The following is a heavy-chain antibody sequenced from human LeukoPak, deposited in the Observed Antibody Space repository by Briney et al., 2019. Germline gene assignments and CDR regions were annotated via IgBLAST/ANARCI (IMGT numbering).Heavy chain of an antibody. CDR1: GGSISSSSYY. CDR3: ATSYGSGTYFDY. D-gene: IGHD3-10*01. CDR2: IYYSGST. J-gene: IGHJ4*02. V-gene: IGHV4-39*01. Sequence: SETLSPTCTVSGGSISSSSYYWGWIRQPPGKGLEWIGSIYYSGSTYYNPSLKSRVTISVDTSKNQFSLKLSSVTAADTAVYYCATSYGSGTYFDYWGQGTLVTVSS.